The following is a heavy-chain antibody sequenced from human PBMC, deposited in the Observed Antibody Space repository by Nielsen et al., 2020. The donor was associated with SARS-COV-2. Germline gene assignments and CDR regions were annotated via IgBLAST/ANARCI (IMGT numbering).Heavy chain of an antibody. V-gene: IGHV1-46*01. CDR1: GYTFTSYY. J-gene: IGHJ4*02. D-gene: IGHD6-13*01. Sequence: ASVKVSCKESGYTFTSYYMHWVRQAPGKGLECMGIINPSGGSTSYAQKFQVRVTMTRDTSTSTVYMELRSLRSEDTAVYYCARDQVGYDVAYWGQGTLVTVSS. CDR3: ARDQVGYDVAY. CDR2: INPSGGST.